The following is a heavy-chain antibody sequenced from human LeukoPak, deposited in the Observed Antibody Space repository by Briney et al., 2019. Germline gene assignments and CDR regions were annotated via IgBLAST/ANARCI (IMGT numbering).Heavy chain of an antibody. CDR1: GFTFSSYA. D-gene: IGHD2-15*01. CDR2: IGGDGGGI. Sequence: GGSLRLSCAASGFTFSSYAMTWARQAPGKGLEWVSVIGGDGGGIQYADSVKGRFTISRDNSKNTLDLQMNSLTDEDTAVYYCAKYVVVVVGIPQRAFDIWGQGTMVTVSP. J-gene: IGHJ3*02. V-gene: IGHV3-23*01. CDR3: AKYVVVVVGIPQRAFDI.